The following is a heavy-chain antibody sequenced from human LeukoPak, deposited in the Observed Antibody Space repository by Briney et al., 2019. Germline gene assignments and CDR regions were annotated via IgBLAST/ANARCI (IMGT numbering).Heavy chain of an antibody. V-gene: IGHV3-20*04. CDR2: INWNGGST. CDR3: AKALREYYYDSSGFDY. CDR1: GFTFDDYG. D-gene: IGHD3-22*01. Sequence: GGSLRLSCAASGFTFDDYGMSWVRQAPGKGLEWVSGINWNGGSTGYADSVKGRFTISRDNSKNTLYLQMNSLRAEDTAVYYCAKALREYYYDSSGFDYWGQGTLVTVSS. J-gene: IGHJ4*02.